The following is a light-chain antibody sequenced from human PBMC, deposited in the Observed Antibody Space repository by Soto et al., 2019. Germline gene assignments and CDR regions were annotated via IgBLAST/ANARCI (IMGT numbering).Light chain of an antibody. J-gene: IGKJ1*01. V-gene: IGKV3-20*01. CDR1: QSVSNNY. Sequence: EIVLTQSPGTLSLSPVERATLSCMASQSVSNNYLAWYQQKPGQAPRLLIYGASTRATGIPDRFSGTGSGTDFTLTISRLEPEDFAVYYCQQYGSSSWTFGQGTKVDIK. CDR3: QQYGSSSWT. CDR2: GAS.